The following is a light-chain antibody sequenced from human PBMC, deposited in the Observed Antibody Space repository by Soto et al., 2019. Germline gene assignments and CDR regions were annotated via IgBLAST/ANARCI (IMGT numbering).Light chain of an antibody. Sequence: QSVLTQPASVSGSPGQSITISCTGTSSDVGGYNYVSWYQQHPGKAPKLMIYEVRNRPSGVSNRFSGSKSGTSASLAISGLRSEDEADYYCAAWDDSLSGWVFGGGTKLTVL. J-gene: IGLJ3*02. CDR3: AAWDDSLSGWV. CDR1: SSDVGGYNY. CDR2: EVR. V-gene: IGLV2-14*01.